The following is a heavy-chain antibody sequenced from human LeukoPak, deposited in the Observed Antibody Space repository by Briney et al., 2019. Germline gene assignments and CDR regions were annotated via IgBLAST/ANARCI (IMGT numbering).Heavy chain of an antibody. V-gene: IGHV5-51*01. J-gene: IGHJ3*02. CDR3: AGRGVAYGSAFDI. CDR2: IYPGDSDT. Sequence: GESLKISCKGSGYSFTSYWIAWVRQMPGKGLECMGIIYPGDSDTRYRPSFQGQVTMSADKSSSTAYLQWSSLKASDTAMYYCAGRGVAYGSAFDIWGQGTMVTVSS. CDR1: GYSFTSYW. D-gene: IGHD2-15*01.